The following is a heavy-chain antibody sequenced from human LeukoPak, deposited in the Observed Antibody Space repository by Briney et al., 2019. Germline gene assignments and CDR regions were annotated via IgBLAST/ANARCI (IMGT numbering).Heavy chain of an antibody. CDR1: GFTFSSYG. J-gene: IGHJ1*01. D-gene: IGHD3-22*01. CDR2: ISYDGSNK. Sequence: GGSLRLSCAASGFTFSSYGMHWVRQAPGKGLEWVAVISYDGSNKYYADSVKGRFTISRDNSKNTLYLQMNSLRAEDTAVYYCAKAPKPDSSGYTSGNKYFQHWGQGTLVTVSS. CDR3: AKAPKPDSSGYTSGNKYFQH. V-gene: IGHV3-30*18.